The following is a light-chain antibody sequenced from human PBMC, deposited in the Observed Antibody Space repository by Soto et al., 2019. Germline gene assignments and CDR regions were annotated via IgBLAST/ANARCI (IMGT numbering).Light chain of an antibody. CDR1: QSISSW. Sequence: DIQMTQSPSSLTASLGDRVNITCRASQSISSWLAWYQQKPGKAPKLLIYKASSLESGVPSRLSGSGSGTEFTLTISSLQPDDFATYYCQQYNSYWTFGQGTKVDIK. CDR3: QQYNSYWT. CDR2: KAS. J-gene: IGKJ1*01. V-gene: IGKV1-5*03.